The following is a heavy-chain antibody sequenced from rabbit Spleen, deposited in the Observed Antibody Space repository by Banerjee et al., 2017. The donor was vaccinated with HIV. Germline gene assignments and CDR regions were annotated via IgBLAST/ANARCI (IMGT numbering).Heavy chain of an antibody. CDR2: IDLLFGTT. J-gene: IGHJ4*01. V-gene: IGHV1S47*01. CDR3: VRGASNSGYYSL. CDR1: GFDFSRTG. D-gene: IGHD1-1*01. Sequence: QEQLKETGGGLVQPGGSLTLSCIASGFDFSRTGVSWVRQAPGKGLEWIGYIDLLFGTTYYANWVNGRFTISSHNAQNTLYLQLYSLTAADTATYFCVRGASNSGYYSLWGQGTLLTVS.